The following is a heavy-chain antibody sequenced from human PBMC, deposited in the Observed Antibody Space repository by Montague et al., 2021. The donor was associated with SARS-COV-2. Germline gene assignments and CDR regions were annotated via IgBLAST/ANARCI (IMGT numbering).Heavy chain of an antibody. V-gene: IGHV4-39*01. CDR2: IYYSGST. D-gene: IGHD2-21*02. Sequence: SETLSLTCTVSGGSISSSSSYYWGWIRQPPGKGLEWIGSIYYSGSTYYNPSLKSRVTISVDTSKSQVSLKINSVTAADTAVYFCASLGSPAYCGGDCYLRDYGMDVWGQGTRVTVSS. CDR3: ASLGSPAYCGGDCYLRDYGMDV. J-gene: IGHJ6*02. CDR1: GGSISSSSSYY.